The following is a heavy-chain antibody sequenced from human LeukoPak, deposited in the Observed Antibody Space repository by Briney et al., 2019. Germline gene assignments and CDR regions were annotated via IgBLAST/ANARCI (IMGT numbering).Heavy chain of an antibody. CDR3: ARDPWRFGELSIDY. CDR1: GYTFTSYA. Sequence: ASVNVSCKASGYTFTSYAMHWVRQAPGQRLEWIGWINAGNGNTKYSQKFQGRVTITRDTSASTAYMELSSLRSEDTAVYYCARDPWRFGELSIDYWGQGTLVTVSS. CDR2: INAGNGNT. J-gene: IGHJ4*02. V-gene: IGHV1-3*01. D-gene: IGHD3-10*01.